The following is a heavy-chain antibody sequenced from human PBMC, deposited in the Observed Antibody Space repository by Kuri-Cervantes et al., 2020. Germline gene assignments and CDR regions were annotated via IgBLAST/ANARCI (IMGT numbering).Heavy chain of an antibody. CDR2: MNPNSGNT. Sequence: ASVKVSCKASGYTFTSYGISWVRQAPGQGLEWMGLMNPNSGNTGYAQKSQGRVTMTRNTSISTAYMELSSLRSEDTAVYYCAKFGVVTTDIDYWGQGTLVTVSS. CDR3: AKFGVVTTDIDY. J-gene: IGHJ4*02. D-gene: IGHD3-3*01. V-gene: IGHV1-8*02. CDR1: GYTFTSYG.